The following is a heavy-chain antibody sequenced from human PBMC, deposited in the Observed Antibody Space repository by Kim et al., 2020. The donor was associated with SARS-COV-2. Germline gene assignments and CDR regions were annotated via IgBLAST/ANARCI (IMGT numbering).Heavy chain of an antibody. CDR3: ATDLRVWGSYRHVYEPY. D-gene: IGHD3-16*02. CDR1: GYTLTELS. Sequence: ASVKVSCKVSGYTLTELSMHWVRQAPGKGLEWMGGFDPEDGETIYAQKFQGRVTMTEGTSTDTAYMELSSLRSEDTAVYYCATDLRVWGSYRHVYEPYWGQGTLVTVSS. V-gene: IGHV1-24*01. J-gene: IGHJ4*02. CDR2: FDPEDGET.